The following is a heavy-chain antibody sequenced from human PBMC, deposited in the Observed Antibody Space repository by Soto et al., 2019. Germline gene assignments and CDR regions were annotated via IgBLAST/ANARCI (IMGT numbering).Heavy chain of an antibody. CDR1: GGSISSYY. CDR3: ARTPYNDFWSGYERHYYYYMDV. D-gene: IGHD3-3*01. Sequence: SETLSLTCTVSGGSISSYYWSWIRQPPGKGLEWIGYIYYSGSTNYNPSLKSRVTISVDMSKNQFSLKLSSVTAADTAVYHCARTPYNDFWSGYERHYYYYMDVWGKGTTVTAP. CDR2: IYYSGST. V-gene: IGHV4-59*08. J-gene: IGHJ6*03.